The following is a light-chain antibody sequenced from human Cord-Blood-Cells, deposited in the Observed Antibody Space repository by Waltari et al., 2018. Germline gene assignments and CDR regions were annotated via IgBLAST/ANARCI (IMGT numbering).Light chain of an antibody. Sequence: QSALTQPASVSGSPEQSLTISCTGTSSDVRGYNYIPCYQQHPGKAPKLMIYEVSNRPPGVSNRFSGSKSGNTASLTISGLQAEDEADYYCSSYTSSSTLEVVFGGGTKLTVL. CDR2: EVS. J-gene: IGLJ2*01. CDR3: SSYTSSSTLEVV. V-gene: IGLV2-14*01. CDR1: SSDVRGYNY.